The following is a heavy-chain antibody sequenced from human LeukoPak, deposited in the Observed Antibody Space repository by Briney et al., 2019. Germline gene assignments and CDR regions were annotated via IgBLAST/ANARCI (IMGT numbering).Heavy chain of an antibody. CDR2: IYYSGST. CDR3: AREKNLAIFGVVTRPGDAFDI. Sequence: SETLSLTCTVSGGSISSSSYYWGWIRQPPGKGLEWIGSIYYSGSTYYNPSLKSRVTISVDTSKNQFSLKLSSVTAADTAVYYCAREKNLAIFGVVTRPGDAFDIWGQGTMVTVSS. V-gene: IGHV4-39*07. D-gene: IGHD3-3*01. J-gene: IGHJ3*02. CDR1: GGSISSSSYY.